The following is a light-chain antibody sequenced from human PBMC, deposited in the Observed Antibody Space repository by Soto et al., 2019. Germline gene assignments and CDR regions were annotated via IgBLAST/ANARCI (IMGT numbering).Light chain of an antibody. CDR2: AAS. CDR1: QGIGSW. Sequence: DIQMTQSPSFVSTSVGDRVTITCRASQGIGSWLAWYQQKPGIAPKLLIYAASSLQSGVPSRFSGSGSGTDFTLTISSLQPEDFATYYCQQANTFPITFGQGTRLEIK. CDR3: QQANTFPIT. V-gene: IGKV1-12*01. J-gene: IGKJ5*01.